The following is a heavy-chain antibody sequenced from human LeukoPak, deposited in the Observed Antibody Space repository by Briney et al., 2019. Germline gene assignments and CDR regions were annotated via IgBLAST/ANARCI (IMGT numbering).Heavy chain of an antibody. V-gene: IGHV4-59*01. CDR1: GGSISSYY. Sequence: RPSETLSLTCTVSGGSISSYYWSWIRQPPGKGLEWIGYIYYSRSTNYNPSLKSRVTISVDTSKNQFSLKLSSVTAADTAVYYCARDYYYDSSGYWFDPWGQGTLVTVSS. D-gene: IGHD3-22*01. J-gene: IGHJ5*02. CDR3: ARDYYYDSSGYWFDP. CDR2: IYYSRST.